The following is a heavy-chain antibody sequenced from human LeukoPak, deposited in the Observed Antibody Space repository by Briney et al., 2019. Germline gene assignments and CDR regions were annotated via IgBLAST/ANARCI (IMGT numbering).Heavy chain of an antibody. CDR2: IKSKTDGGTT. Sequence: GGSLRLSCAASGFTFSSYSMNWVRQAPGKGGEWVGRIKSKTDGGTTDYAAPGKGRFTISRDDSKNTLYLQMNSLKTEDTAVYYCTTLRGYFDYWGQGTLVTVSS. CDR1: GFTFSSYS. J-gene: IGHJ4*02. V-gene: IGHV3-15*01. D-gene: IGHD3-10*01. CDR3: TTLRGYFDY.